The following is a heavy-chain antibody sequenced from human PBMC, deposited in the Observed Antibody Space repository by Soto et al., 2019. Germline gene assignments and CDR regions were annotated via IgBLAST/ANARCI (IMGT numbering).Heavy chain of an antibody. D-gene: IGHD3-9*01. CDR3: ARSITFDWLFFDH. J-gene: IGHJ4*02. CDR1: VGSISRSNW. CDR2: IYHSGST. Sequence: PSETLSLTCAVSVGSISRSNWWSWVRQPPGKGLEWIGEIYHSGSTNYNPSLKSRVTISVDKSKNQFSLNLSSLTAADTAVYYCARSITFDWLFFDHWGQGTLVTVSS. V-gene: IGHV4-4*02.